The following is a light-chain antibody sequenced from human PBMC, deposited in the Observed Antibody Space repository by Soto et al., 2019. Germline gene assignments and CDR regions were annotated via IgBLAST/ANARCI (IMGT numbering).Light chain of an antibody. V-gene: IGLV4-69*01. CDR2: LNSDGSH. CDR1: SGHSSYA. CDR3: ETWDSNTHV. J-gene: IGLJ3*02. Sequence: QLVLTQSPSASASLGASVKLTCTLSSGHSSYAIAWHQQQPEKGPRYLMKLNSDGSHSKGDGIPDRFSGSSSGADRYLTISNLQSEDEADYYCETWDSNTHVFGGGTKLTVL.